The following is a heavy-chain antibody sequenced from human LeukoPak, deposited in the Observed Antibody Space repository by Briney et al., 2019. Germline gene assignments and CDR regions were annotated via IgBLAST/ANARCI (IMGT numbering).Heavy chain of an antibody. D-gene: IGHD1-26*01. CDR2: ISNSGSYK. Sequence: GGSLRLSCAASGFTFSNYSMNWVRQAPGKGLEWVSCISNSGSYKYYADSVKGRFTISRDNAENSLYLQMNSLRAEDTAVYYCARGEGTYYPQRVSFDYWGQGGLVTVSS. V-gene: IGHV3-21*01. J-gene: IGHJ4*02. CDR1: GFTFSNYS. CDR3: ARGEGTYYPQRVSFDY.